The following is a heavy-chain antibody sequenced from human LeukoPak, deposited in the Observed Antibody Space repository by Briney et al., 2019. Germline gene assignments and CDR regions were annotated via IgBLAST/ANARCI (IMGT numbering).Heavy chain of an antibody. V-gene: IGHV3-30*04. D-gene: IGHD4-17*01. CDR2: ISYDGSNK. CDR1: GSTFSSYA. Sequence: PGGSLRLSCAASGSTFSSYAMHWVRQAPGKGLEWVAVISYDGSNKYYADSVKGRFTISRDNSKNTLYLQMNSLRAEDTAVYYCARSAYGDYVDLVYWGQGTLVTVSS. CDR3: ARSAYGDYVDLVY. J-gene: IGHJ4*02.